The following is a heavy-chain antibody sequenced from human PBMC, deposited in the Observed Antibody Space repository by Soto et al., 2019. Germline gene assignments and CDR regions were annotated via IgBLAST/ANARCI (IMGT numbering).Heavy chain of an antibody. CDR1: GFSLTSNDVG. J-gene: IGHJ4*02. CDR2: IYWDDDK. CDR3: AHSRYSRSSFDY. Sequence: SGPTLVNPTQTLTLTCTFSGFSLTSNDVGVGWIRQPPGKALEWLALIYWDDDKRYSPSLKSRLTITKDTSKNQVVLGMTNMDPVDTATYYCAHSRYSRSSFDYWGQGTLVTVSS. D-gene: IGHD6-6*01. V-gene: IGHV2-5*02.